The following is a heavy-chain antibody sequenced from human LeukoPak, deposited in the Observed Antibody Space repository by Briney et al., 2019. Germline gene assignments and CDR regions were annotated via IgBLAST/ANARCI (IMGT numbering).Heavy chain of an antibody. Sequence: GGSLRLSCAASGFTFTDYFMGWIRQAPGKGLDWVSHISRLGDTIDYADSVRGRFTIPRDNAKNSLFLQMNFLRAEDTAVYFCARVRRGGDSRYFDYWGQGALVTVSS. CDR3: ARVRRGGDSRYFDY. D-gene: IGHD2-21*02. CDR1: GFTFTDYF. J-gene: IGHJ4*02. CDR2: ISRLGDTI. V-gene: IGHV3-11*01.